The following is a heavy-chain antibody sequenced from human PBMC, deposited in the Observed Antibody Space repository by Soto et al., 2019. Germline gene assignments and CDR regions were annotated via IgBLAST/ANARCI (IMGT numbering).Heavy chain of an antibody. CDR3: AGYYIGQYYFDY. V-gene: IGHV4-31*03. Sequence: SETLSLTCTVSGGSISSGGYYWSWIRQHPGKGLEWIGYIYYSGSTYYNPSLKSRVTISVDTSKNQFSLKLSSVTAADTAVYYCAGYYIGQYYFDYWGQGTLVTVSS. CDR1: GGSISSGGYY. J-gene: IGHJ4*02. D-gene: IGHD3-3*01. CDR2: IYYSGST.